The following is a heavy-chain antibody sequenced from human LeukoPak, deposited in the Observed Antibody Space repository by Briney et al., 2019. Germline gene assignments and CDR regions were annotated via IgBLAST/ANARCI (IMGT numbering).Heavy chain of an antibody. CDR3: VKVEGEGELVPFDY. J-gene: IGHJ4*02. Sequence: GGSLRLSCAASGFTFSSYAMSWVRQAPGKGLEWVSAISGSGGSTYYADSVKGRFTISRDNSKNTLYLQMNSLRAEDTAVYYCVKVEGEGELVPFDYWGQGTLVTVSS. D-gene: IGHD1-26*01. V-gene: IGHV3-23*01. CDR1: GFTFSSYA. CDR2: ISGSGGST.